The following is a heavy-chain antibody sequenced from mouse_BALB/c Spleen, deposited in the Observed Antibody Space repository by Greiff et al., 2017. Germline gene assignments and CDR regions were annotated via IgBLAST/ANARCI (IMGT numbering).Heavy chain of an antibody. CDR2: ISSGGST. CDR1: GFTFSSYA. J-gene: IGHJ4*01. V-gene: IGHV5-6-5*01. D-gene: IGHD2-10*02. Sequence: EVKLVESGGGLVKPGGSLKLSCAASGFTFSSYAMSWVRQTPEKRLEWVASISSGGSTYYPDSVKGRFTISRDNARNILYLQMSSLKSEDTAMYYCARDGAYGFAMDYWGQGTSVTVSS. CDR3: ARDGAYGFAMDY.